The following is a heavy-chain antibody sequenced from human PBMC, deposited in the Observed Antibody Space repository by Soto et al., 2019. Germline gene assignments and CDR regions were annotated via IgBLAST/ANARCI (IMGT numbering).Heavy chain of an antibody. CDR3: ASGWGIDTSDWFDP. CDR2: INHSGST. Sequence: SETLSLTCAVYGGSFSGYYWSWIRKPPGKGLEWIGEINHSGSTNYNPSLKSRVTISVDTSKNQFSLKLSSVTAADTAVYYCASGWGIDTSDWFDPWGQGTLVTVSS. J-gene: IGHJ5*02. V-gene: IGHV4-34*01. D-gene: IGHD7-27*01. CDR1: GGSFSGYY.